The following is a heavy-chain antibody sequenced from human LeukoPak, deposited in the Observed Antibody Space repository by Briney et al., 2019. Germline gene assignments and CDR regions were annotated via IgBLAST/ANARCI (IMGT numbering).Heavy chain of an antibody. Sequence: GGSLRLSCAASGFTFSDYYMSWIRQAPGKGLEWVSYISSSSSYTNYADSVKGRFTISRDNAKNPLYLQMNSLRAEDTAVYYCAGEGRDYSYGYVFDYWGQGTLVTVSS. D-gene: IGHD5-18*01. CDR1: GFTFSDYY. J-gene: IGHJ4*02. CDR2: ISSSSSYT. V-gene: IGHV3-11*06. CDR3: AGEGRDYSYGYVFDY.